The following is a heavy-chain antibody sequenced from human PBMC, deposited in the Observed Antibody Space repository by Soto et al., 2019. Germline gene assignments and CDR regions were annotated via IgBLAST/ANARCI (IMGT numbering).Heavy chain of an antibody. Sequence: EVQVVESGGDLVQPGGSLRLSCAASGFIVTNNYMSWVRQAPGKGLEWVTVLYSGGSTYYADSVKGRFTISRDNSKNTPYLQLNSLRVEDTAVYYCARNSGPKAFFDYWGQGTLVTVSS. V-gene: IGHV3-66*01. D-gene: IGHD5-12*01. CDR2: LYSGGST. CDR3: ARNSGPKAFFDY. CDR1: GFIVTNNY. J-gene: IGHJ4*02.